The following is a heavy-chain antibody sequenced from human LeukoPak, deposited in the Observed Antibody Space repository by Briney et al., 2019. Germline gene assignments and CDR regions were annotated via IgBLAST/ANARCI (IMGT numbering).Heavy chain of an antibody. J-gene: IGHJ6*04. D-gene: IGHD3-10*01. V-gene: IGHV1-69*04. CDR1: GGTFSSYA. CDR2: IIPIFGIA. Sequence: GASVKVSCKASGGTFSSYAISWVRQAPGQGLEWMGRIIPIFGIANYAQKFQGRVTITADKSTSTAYMELSSLRSEDTAVYYCARREGSWFGGGDYYYGMDVWGKGTTVTVSS. CDR3: ARREGSWFGGGDYYYGMDV.